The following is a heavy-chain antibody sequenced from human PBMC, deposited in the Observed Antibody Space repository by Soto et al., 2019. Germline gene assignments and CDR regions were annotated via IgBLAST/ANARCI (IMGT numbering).Heavy chain of an antibody. V-gene: IGHV1-18*01. CDR3: ARDWKGAEGFDP. Sequence: QVQLVQSGAEVKEPGASVRVSCKASGYTFDTYGFSWVRQAPGRGLEWMGWIGTHNDDTNYAQNFQGRVTMTIDTSTTTSYMELRSLTSDDTAVYFCARDWKGAEGFDPWGQGTLVTVSS. J-gene: IGHJ5*02. CDR2: IGTHNDDT. D-gene: IGHD1-1*01. CDR1: GYTFDTYG.